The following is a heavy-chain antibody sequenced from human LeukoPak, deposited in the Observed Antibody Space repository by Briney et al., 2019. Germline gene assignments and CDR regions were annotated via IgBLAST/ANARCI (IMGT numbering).Heavy chain of an antibody. V-gene: IGHV3-30*01. J-gene: IGHJ1*01. CDR2: ISYDGSNK. CDR1: GFTFSSYA. D-gene: IGHD2-2*02. Sequence: PGRSLRLSCAASGFTFSSYAMHWVRQAPGKGLEWVAVISYDGSNKYYADSVKGRFTISRDNSKNTLYLQMNSLRAEDTAVYYCARVGVPAAISSYFQHWGQGTLVTVSS. CDR3: ARVGVPAAISSYFQH.